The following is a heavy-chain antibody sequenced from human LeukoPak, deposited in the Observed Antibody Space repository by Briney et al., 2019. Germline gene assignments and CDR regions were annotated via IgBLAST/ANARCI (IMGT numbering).Heavy chain of an antibody. Sequence: PSQTLSLTCTVSGGSISSGGYYWSWIRQHPGRGLERIGYIYYSGSTYYNPSLKSRVTISIDTSKNQFSLKLSSVTAADTAVYYCARVGFRGGYCSGGSCPNWFDPWGQGTLVTVSS. CDR1: GGSISSGGYY. D-gene: IGHD2-15*01. J-gene: IGHJ5*02. V-gene: IGHV4-31*03. CDR3: ARVGFRGGYCSGGSCPNWFDP. CDR2: IYYSGST.